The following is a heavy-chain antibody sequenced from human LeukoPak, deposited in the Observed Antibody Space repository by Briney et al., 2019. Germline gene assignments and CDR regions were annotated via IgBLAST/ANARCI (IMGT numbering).Heavy chain of an antibody. CDR2: IYHSGST. Sequence: SETLSLTCTVSGYSISSGYYWGWIRPPPGKGLEWIGSIYHSGSTYYNPSLKSRVTISVDTSKNQFSLKLTSVTAADTAVYYCARVEYDSSSWYYYGMDVWGQGTTVTVSS. CDR3: ARVEYDSSSWYYYGMDV. J-gene: IGHJ6*02. D-gene: IGHD6-13*01. V-gene: IGHV4-38-2*02. CDR1: GYSISSGYY.